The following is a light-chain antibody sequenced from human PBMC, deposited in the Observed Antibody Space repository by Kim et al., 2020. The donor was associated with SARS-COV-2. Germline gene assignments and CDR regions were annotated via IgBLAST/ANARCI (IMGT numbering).Light chain of an antibody. CDR1: SSDVGGYNY. CDR2: DVS. J-gene: IGLJ1*01. Sequence: QSVLTQPASVSGSPGQSITISCPGTSSDVGGYNYVSWYQQHPGKAPKLMIYDVSKRPSGVSNRFSGSKSGNTASLTISGLQAEDEADYYCSSYTSSSTHYVFGAGTKVTVL. V-gene: IGLV2-14*01. CDR3: SSYTSSSTHYV.